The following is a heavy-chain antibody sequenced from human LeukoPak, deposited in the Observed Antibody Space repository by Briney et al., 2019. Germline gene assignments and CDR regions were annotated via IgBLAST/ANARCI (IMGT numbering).Heavy chain of an antibody. CDR3: ARDTLEYSNSPDALDI. Sequence: GGSLRLSCAASGFTFSSYEMNWVRQAPGKGLEWVSYISSSGSTVYYADSVKGRFTISRDNAKNSLYMQMESLRDEDTAIYYCARDTLEYSNSPDALDIWGQGTMVTVSS. CDR2: ISSSGSTV. CDR1: GFTFSSYE. D-gene: IGHD4-23*01. V-gene: IGHV3-48*03. J-gene: IGHJ3*02.